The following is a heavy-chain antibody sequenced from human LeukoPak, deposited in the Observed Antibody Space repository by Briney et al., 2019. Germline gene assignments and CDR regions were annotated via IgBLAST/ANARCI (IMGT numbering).Heavy chain of an antibody. J-gene: IGHJ4*02. V-gene: IGHV5-51*01. Sequence: GESLNISCKGSGYSFTSYWIGWVRQMPGKGLEWIGIIYPGDSDTRYSPSFQGQVTISADKSISTAYLQWSSLKASDTAMYYCARLGGYDSSGYYYGDFDYWGQGTLVTVSS. CDR3: ARLGGYDSSGYYYGDFDY. D-gene: IGHD3-22*01. CDR1: GYSFTSYW. CDR2: IYPGDSDT.